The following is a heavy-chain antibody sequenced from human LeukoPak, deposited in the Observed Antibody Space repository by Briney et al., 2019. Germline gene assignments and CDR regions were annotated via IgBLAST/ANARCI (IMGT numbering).Heavy chain of an antibody. CDR2: ISAYNGHT. V-gene: IGHV1-18*01. D-gene: IGHD1-26*01. Sequence: APVKVSCKASGYTFTNYGISWVRQAPGQGLEWMGWISAYNGHTNYAQKLQGRVTMTRDTSTSTAYMELRSLRSDDTAVYYCARGGVVGATSVWFDPWGQGTLVTVSS. CDR3: ARGGVVGATSVWFDP. CDR1: GYTFTNYG. J-gene: IGHJ5*02.